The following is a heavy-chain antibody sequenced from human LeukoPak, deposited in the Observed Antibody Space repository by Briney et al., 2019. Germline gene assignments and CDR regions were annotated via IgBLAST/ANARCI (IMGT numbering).Heavy chain of an antibody. CDR1: GYSFSSYW. V-gene: IGHV5-51*01. Sequence: GESLKISCKGSGYSFSSYWIAWLRQMPGKGLEWMGIIYPGDSDTTYSPSFQGQVTISADKSISTAYLQWNSLKASDTAMYFCARRRSPTLIDYWGQGTLVTVSS. J-gene: IGHJ4*02. D-gene: IGHD3-10*01. CDR2: IYPGDSDT. CDR3: ARRRSPTLIDY.